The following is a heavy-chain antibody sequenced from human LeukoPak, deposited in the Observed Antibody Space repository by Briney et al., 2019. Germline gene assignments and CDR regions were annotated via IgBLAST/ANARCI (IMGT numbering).Heavy chain of an antibody. CDR1: GGSISSYY. D-gene: IGHD3-10*01. J-gene: IGHJ4*02. Sequence: SETLSLTCTVSGGSISSYYWSWIRQPPGKGLEWIGYIYYSGSTNYNPSLKSRVTISVDTSKNQFSLKLSSVTAADTAVYYCARFSLWSGESNGDYWGQGTLVTVSS. CDR3: ARFSLWSGESNGDY. V-gene: IGHV4-59*08. CDR2: IYYSGST.